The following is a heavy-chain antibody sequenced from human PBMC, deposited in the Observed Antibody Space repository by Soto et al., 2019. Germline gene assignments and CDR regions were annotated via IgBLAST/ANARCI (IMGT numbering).Heavy chain of an antibody. Sequence: ASVKVSCKASGYTFTSYYMHWVRQAPGQGLDWMGIINPSGGSTSYAQKFQGRVTMTRDTSTSTVYMELSSLRSEDTAVYYCASRGYCSGGSCYPGSYPNYYFDYWGQGTLVTVSS. CDR1: GYTFTSYY. D-gene: IGHD2-15*01. CDR3: ASRGYCSGGSCYPGSYPNYYFDY. V-gene: IGHV1-46*03. CDR2: INPSGGST. J-gene: IGHJ4*02.